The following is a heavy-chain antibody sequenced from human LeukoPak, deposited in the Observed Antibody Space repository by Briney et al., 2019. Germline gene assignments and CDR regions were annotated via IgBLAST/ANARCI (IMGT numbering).Heavy chain of an antibody. J-gene: IGHJ6*03. CDR3: ARRPYCSSTSCYHYYMDV. V-gene: IGHV4-38-2*01. Sequence: SSETLSLTCAVSGYSISSGYYWGWIRQPPGKGLEWIGSIYHSGSTYYNPSLKSRVTISVDTSKNQFSLKLSSVTAADTAVYYCARRPYCSSTSCYHYYMDVWGKGTTVTVSS. CDR1: GYSISSGYY. D-gene: IGHD2-2*01. CDR2: IYHSGST.